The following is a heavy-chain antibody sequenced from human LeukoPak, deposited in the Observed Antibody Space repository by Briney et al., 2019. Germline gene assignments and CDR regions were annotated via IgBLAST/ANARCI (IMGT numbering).Heavy chain of an antibody. D-gene: IGHD6-19*01. CDR2: INTYNGNT. CDR1: DYTFTSYG. J-gene: IGHJ4*02. CDR3: ARQAGGYSGGWYQFHFDY. V-gene: IGHV1-18*04. Sequence: ASVKVSCKASDYTFTSYGISWVRQAPGQGLEWMGWINTYNGNTNYAQKLQGRVTMTTDTSTRTAYMELRSLRSDDTAMYYCARQAGGYSGGWYQFHFDYWGPGTLVIVSS.